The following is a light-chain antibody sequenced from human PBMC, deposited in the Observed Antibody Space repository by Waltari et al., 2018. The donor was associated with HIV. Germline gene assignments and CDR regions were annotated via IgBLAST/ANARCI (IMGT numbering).Light chain of an antibody. CDR1: NPNIWTKF. V-gene: IGLV1-51*01. CDR2: DSN. Sequence: HSVLTQPPSVSAAAGQKVTTSCSGSNPNIWTKFLSWYQQHPGTAPKLLIYDSNKRPSGIPDRCSGSKSDTSATLDITGLQTGDEADYYCGTWDSSLSAVLFGGGTKLTVL. J-gene: IGLJ2*01. CDR3: GTWDSSLSAVL.